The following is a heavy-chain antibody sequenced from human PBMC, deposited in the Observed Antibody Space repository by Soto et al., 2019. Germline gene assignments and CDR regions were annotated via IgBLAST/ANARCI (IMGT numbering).Heavy chain of an antibody. V-gene: IGHV3-9*01. CDR1: GFTFDDYA. Sequence: EVQLVESGGGLVQPGRSLRLSCAASGFTFDDYAMHWVRQVPGKGLEWVSGISWNSGNIGYADSVKGRFTISRDNAKNSLYLQMNSLRPEDTAFYYCTKGSQGWHDAYFDYWGQGTLVTVSS. D-gene: IGHD1-1*01. J-gene: IGHJ4*02. CDR3: TKGSQGWHDAYFDY. CDR2: ISWNSGNI.